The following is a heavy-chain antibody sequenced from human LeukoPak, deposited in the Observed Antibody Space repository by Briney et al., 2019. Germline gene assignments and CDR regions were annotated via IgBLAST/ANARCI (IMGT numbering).Heavy chain of an antibody. J-gene: IGHJ4*02. CDR2: ISSSSSYI. CDR3: ARDQAENGSSGYYYVNDY. V-gene: IGHV3-21*01. CDR1: GFTFSSYS. D-gene: IGHD3-22*01. Sequence: GGSLRLSCAASGFTFSSYSMNWARQAPGKGLEWASSISSSSSYIYYADSVKGRFTISRDNAKNSLYLQMNSLRAEDTAVYYCARDQAENGSSGYYYVNDYWGQGTLVTVSS.